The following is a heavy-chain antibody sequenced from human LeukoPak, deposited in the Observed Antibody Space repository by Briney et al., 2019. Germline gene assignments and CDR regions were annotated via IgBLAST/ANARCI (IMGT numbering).Heavy chain of an antibody. D-gene: IGHD4-17*01. CDR3: ARGFYGDALRAEYFQH. CDR2: INSDGSST. CDR1: GFTFSNAW. J-gene: IGHJ1*01. V-gene: IGHV3-74*01. Sequence: PGGSLRLSCAASGFTFSNAWMSWVRQAPGKGLVWVSRINSDGSSTSYADSVKGRFTISRDNAKNTLYLQMNSLRAEDTAVYYCARGFYGDALRAEYFQHWGQGTLVTVSS.